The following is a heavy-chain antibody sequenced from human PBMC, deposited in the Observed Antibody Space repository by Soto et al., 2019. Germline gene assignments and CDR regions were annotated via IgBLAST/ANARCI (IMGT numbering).Heavy chain of an antibody. CDR1: GFTFTRYS. Sequence: GGSLRLSCAASGFTFTRYSMNWVRQAPGKGLEWVSSISSTTNYIYYGDSMQGRFTISRDNSKSTLYLQMNSLRAEDTAVYYCXGDQRIQYSYLMPCTYDAFEICGQGTMVTVS. D-gene: IGHD3-10*01. J-gene: IGHJ3*02. V-gene: IGHV3-21*01. CDR3: XGDQRIQYSYLMPCTYDAFEI. CDR2: ISSTTNYI.